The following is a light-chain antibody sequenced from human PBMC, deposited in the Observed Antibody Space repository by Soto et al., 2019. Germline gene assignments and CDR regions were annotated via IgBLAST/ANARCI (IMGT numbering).Light chain of an antibody. Sequence: AIRMTQSPSSFSASTGDRVTITCRASQGISSYLAWYQQKPGKAPKLLIYAASTLQSGVPSRFSGSGSGTDFTLTISCLQSEDFATYYCHQYYSYFGTFGQGTKVEIK. CDR2: AAS. J-gene: IGKJ1*01. CDR1: QGISSY. V-gene: IGKV1-8*01. CDR3: HQYYSYFGT.